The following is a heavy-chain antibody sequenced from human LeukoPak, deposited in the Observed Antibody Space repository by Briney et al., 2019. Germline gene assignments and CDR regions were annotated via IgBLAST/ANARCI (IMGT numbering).Heavy chain of an antibody. D-gene: IGHD3-10*01. CDR1: GGSISSGGYY. CDR2: IYYSGST. CDR3: ARDLWFGEYYYYGMDA. Sequence: SQTLSLTCTVSGGSISSGGYYWSWIRQHPGKGLEWIGYIYYSGSTYYNPSLKSRVTISVDTSKNQFSLKLSSVTAADTAVYYCARDLWFGEYYYYGMDAWGQGTTVTVSS. J-gene: IGHJ6*02. V-gene: IGHV4-31*03.